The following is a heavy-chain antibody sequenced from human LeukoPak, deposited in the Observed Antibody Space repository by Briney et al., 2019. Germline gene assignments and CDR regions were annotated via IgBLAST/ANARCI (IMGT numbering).Heavy chain of an antibody. D-gene: IGHD3-9*01. CDR1: EFTFSTDW. Sequence: GGSLRLSCAASEFTFSTDWMTWVRQAPGKGLEWVANIKQDGSEKYYVDSVKGRFTISRDNSKNTLYLQMNSLRAEDTAVYYCAKAFYYDILTGYYSDYWGQGTLVTVSS. J-gene: IGHJ4*02. V-gene: IGHV3-7*03. CDR2: IKQDGSEK. CDR3: AKAFYYDILTGYYSDY.